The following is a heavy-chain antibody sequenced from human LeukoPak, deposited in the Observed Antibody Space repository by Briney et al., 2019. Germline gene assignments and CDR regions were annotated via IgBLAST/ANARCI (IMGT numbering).Heavy chain of an antibody. CDR2: ISAYNGNT. J-gene: IGHJ4*02. Sequence: ASVKVSCKASGYTFTSYGISWVRQAPGQGLEWMGWISAYNGNTNYAQKLQGRVTMTTDTSASTAYMELSSLRSEDTAVYYCARAGYCTSTSCYAYDYWGQGTLVTVSS. V-gene: IGHV1-18*01. CDR3: ARAGYCTSTSCYAYDY. CDR1: GYTFTSYG. D-gene: IGHD2-2*01.